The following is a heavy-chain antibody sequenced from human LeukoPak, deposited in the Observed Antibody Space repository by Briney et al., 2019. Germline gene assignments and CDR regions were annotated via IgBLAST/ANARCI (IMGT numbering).Heavy chain of an antibody. D-gene: IGHD6-19*01. CDR1: GGSISSGGYY. Sequence: SETLSLTCTVSGGSISSGGYYWGWIRQPPGKGLEWIGSIYYSGSTYYNPSLKSRVTISVDTSKNQFSLKLSSVTAADTAVYYCARHNYPGQWLVPRWFDPWGQGTLVTVSS. CDR2: IYYSGST. V-gene: IGHV4-39*01. CDR3: ARHNYPGQWLVPRWFDP. J-gene: IGHJ5*02.